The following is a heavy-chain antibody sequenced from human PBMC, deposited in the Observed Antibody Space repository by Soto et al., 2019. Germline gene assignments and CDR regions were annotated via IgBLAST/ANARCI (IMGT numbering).Heavy chain of an antibody. V-gene: IGHV4-4*02. CDR3: ARILSLESGYSYGSYYYYGMDV. CDR1: GGSISSSNW. CDR2: IYHSGST. D-gene: IGHD5-18*01. J-gene: IGHJ6*02. Sequence: QVQLQESGPGLVKPSGTLSLTCAVSGGSISSSNWWSWVRQPPGKGLEWIGEIYHSGSTNYNPSLKSRVTISVDKSKNQFSLKLSSVTAADTAVYYCARILSLESGYSYGSYYYYGMDVWGQGTTVTVSS.